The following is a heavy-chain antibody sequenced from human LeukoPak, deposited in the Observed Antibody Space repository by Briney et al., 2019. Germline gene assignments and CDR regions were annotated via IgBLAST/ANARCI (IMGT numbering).Heavy chain of an antibody. D-gene: IGHD2-2*01. V-gene: IGHV3-33*06. Sequence: PGRSLRLSCAASGFTFSSYGMHWVRQAPGKGLEWVAVIWYDGSHPYYADSVKGRFTISRDNSKNTLYLQMNSLRAEDTAVYYCAKDLVGGPKRYCSSTSCHGDWFDPWGQGTLVTVSS. CDR2: IWYDGSHP. J-gene: IGHJ5*02. CDR3: AKDLVGGPKRYCSSTSCHGDWFDP. CDR1: GFTFSSYG.